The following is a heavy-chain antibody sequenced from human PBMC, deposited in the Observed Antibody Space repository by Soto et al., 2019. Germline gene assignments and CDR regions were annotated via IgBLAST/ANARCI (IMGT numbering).Heavy chain of an antibody. Sequence: GASVKVSCKASGGTFSSYAISWVRQAPGQGLEWMGGIIPIFGTANYAQKFQGRVTITADKSTSTAYMELSSLRSEDTAVYYCAREVRPVRAGDYYYYGMDVWGQGTTVTVSS. D-gene: IGHD4-17*01. CDR3: AREVRPVRAGDYYYYGMDV. J-gene: IGHJ6*02. CDR2: IIPIFGTA. V-gene: IGHV1-69*06. CDR1: GGTFSSYA.